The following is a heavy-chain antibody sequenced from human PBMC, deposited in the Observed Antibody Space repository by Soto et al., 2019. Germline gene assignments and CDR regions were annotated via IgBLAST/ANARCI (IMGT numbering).Heavy chain of an antibody. J-gene: IGHJ5*02. CDR2: IDPSDSYT. CDR3: TKHLGQSGYDFGGFDP. D-gene: IGHD5-12*01. Sequence: EVQLVQSGAVVKKPGESLRISCKGSGYSFTSYWISWVRQMPGKGLEWMGRIDPSDSYTNYSPSFQGHVTISVDKSISTAYLQWSSLKASDTAMFYCTKHLGQSGYDFGGFDPWGQGTLVTVTS. CDR1: GYSFTSYW. V-gene: IGHV5-10-1*01.